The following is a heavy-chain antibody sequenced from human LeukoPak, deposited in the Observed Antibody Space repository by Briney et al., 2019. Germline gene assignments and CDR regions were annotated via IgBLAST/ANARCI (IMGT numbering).Heavy chain of an antibody. D-gene: IGHD5-24*01. CDR1: AYDFTGCH. J-gene: IGHJ4*02. CDR2: LNPNTGHA. V-gene: IGHV1-2*06. Sequence: RASVKVSCKVVAYDFTGCHIHWVRQAPGQGPEWMGRLNPNTGHAVYAFKFQGRVTVTRDASSNTAYMEVTRLTSDDTALYYCAKDRDGADRIVLWGQGTLVTASS. CDR3: AKDRDGADRIVL.